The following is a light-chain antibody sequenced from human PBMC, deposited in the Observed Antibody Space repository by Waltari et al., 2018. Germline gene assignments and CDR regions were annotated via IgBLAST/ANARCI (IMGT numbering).Light chain of an antibody. J-gene: IGKJ2*01. CDR1: QSLDVAY. V-gene: IGKV3-20*01. CDR2: GAY. Sequence: EIVLTQSPGTLSLSPGDRATLSCRADQSLDVAYVAWYQYKSGQAPRLLVYGAYYRAAAIPERFSGSGSGTDFTLTINRLEPDDFAVYYCQQYHTPPATFGQGTKLEIK. CDR3: QQYHTPPAT.